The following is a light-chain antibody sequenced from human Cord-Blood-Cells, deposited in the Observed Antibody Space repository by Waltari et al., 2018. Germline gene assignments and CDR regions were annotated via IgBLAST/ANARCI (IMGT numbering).Light chain of an antibody. CDR3: QQYGSSPT. Sequence: EIVLTQSPGTLSLSPGERATLSCRASQSVSSSYLAWYQQKPGQAPRLLIYGASSSATGIPDRFSGSGSGTYFTLTISRLEPEDFAVYYCQQYGSSPTFGQGTKVEIK. CDR2: GAS. V-gene: IGKV3-20*01. J-gene: IGKJ1*01. CDR1: QSVSSSY.